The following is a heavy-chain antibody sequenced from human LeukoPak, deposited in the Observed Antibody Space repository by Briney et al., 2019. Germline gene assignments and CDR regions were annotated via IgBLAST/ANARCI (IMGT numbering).Heavy chain of an antibody. D-gene: IGHD2-21*02. Sequence: SETLSLTCTVSGGSISGYYRSWIRQPPGKELEWIGYILYSGSTNYSPSLKSRVTISVATSKNQFSLKLSSVTAADTAVYYCARRVVTAIATLFDYWGQGILVTVSS. CDR2: ILYSGST. CDR3: ARRVVTAIATLFDY. V-gene: IGHV4-59*08. J-gene: IGHJ4*02. CDR1: GGSISGYY.